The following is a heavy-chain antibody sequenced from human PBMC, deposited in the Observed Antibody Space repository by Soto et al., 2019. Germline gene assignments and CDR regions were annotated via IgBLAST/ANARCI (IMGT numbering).Heavy chain of an antibody. CDR2: VSWSGDTL. J-gene: IGHJ6*03. D-gene: IGHD2-15*01. V-gene: IGHV3-9*01. CDR3: ARATSFYQNNYSIYCMDV. CDR1: GFTFEDFA. Sequence: EVQLVESGGGVVQPGRSLRLSCVASGFTFEDFAMLWVRQVPGKGLEWVSTVSWSGDTLAYGDSVKGRFTISRDNAKNSLYLQMDALRAEDTAFYYCARATSFYQNNYSIYCMDVWGRGTPVTVSS.